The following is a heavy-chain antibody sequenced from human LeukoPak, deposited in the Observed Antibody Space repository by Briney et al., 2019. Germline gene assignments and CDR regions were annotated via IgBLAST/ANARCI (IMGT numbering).Heavy chain of an antibody. V-gene: IGHV4-34*01. CDR3: ARGWQHHF. CDR1: GGSFSGYY. CDR2: INHSGST. D-gene: IGHD6-13*01. Sequence: PSETLSLTCAVYGGSFSGYYWSWIRQPPGKGLEWIGEINHSGSTNYNPSLKSRVTISVDTPKNQFSLKLSPVTAADTAVYYCARGWQHHFWGQGTLVTVSS. J-gene: IGHJ4*02.